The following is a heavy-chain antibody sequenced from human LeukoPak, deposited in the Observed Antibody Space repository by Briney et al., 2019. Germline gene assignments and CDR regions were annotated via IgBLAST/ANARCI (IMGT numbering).Heavy chain of an antibody. CDR2: ISWNSGSI. CDR1: GFTFDDYA. D-gene: IGHD6-19*01. V-gene: IGHV3-9*01. CDR3: AKVGSGWSY. Sequence: GGSLRLSCAASGFTFDDYAMHWVRQAPGKGLEWVSGISWNSGSIGYADSVKGRFTISRDNAKNSLYLQMNGLRAEDTALYYCAKVGSGWSYWGQGTLVTVSP. J-gene: IGHJ4*02.